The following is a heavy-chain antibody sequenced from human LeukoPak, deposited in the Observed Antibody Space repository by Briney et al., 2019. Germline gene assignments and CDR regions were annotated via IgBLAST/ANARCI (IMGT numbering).Heavy chain of an antibody. J-gene: IGHJ6*03. Sequence: LRLSCATSGFTFSSYEMNWVRQAPGKGLEWIGYIYTSGSTNYNPSLKSRVTISVDTSKNQFSLKLSSVTAADTAVYYCARQRTTYYDFWSGYYTDYYYYYMDVWGKGTTVTVSS. CDR1: GFTFSSYE. CDR3: ARQRTTYYDFWSGYYTDYYYYYMDV. CDR2: IYTSGST. D-gene: IGHD3-3*01. V-gene: IGHV4-4*09.